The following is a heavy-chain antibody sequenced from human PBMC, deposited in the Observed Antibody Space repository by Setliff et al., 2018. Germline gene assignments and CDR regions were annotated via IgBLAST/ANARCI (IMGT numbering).Heavy chain of an antibody. J-gene: IGHJ4*02. V-gene: IGHV2-26*01. D-gene: IGHD3-22*01. Sequence: SGPTLVNPTETLTLTCTVSGFTLSNARMGVSWIRQPPGKALEWLAHIFSNDEKSYSTSLKSRLTISKDTSKSQVVLTMTNMDPVDTATYYCARAYYDSSGYYPLVYWGQGTLVTVSS. CDR1: GFTLSNARMG. CDR3: ARAYYDSSGYYPLVY. CDR2: IFSNDEK.